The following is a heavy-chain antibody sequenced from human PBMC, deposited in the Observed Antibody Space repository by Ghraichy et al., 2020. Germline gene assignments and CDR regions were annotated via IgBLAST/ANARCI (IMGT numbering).Heavy chain of an antibody. V-gene: IGHV3-23*01. J-gene: IGHJ6*02. CDR1: GFTFSSYA. Sequence: GGSLRLSCAASGFTFSSYAMSWVRQAPGKGLEWVSAISGSGGSTYYADSVKGRFTISRDNSKNTLYLQMNSLRAEDTAVYYCAKGAPERGSGSSFPSTLYYYYYGMDVWGQGTTVTVSS. CDR2: ISGSGGST. CDR3: AKGAPERGSGSSFPSTLYYYYYGMDV. D-gene: IGHD3-10*01.